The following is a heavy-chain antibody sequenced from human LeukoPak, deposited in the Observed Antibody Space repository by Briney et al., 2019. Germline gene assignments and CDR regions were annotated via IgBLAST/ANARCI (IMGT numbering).Heavy chain of an antibody. V-gene: IGHV3-23*01. CDR2: ISGSGGST. J-gene: IGHJ4*02. CDR3: AKWYGGRSYFDS. CDR1: GFTFSSYA. Sequence: GGSLRLSCAASGFTFSSYAMSWVRQAPGKGLEWVSAISGSGGSTYYADSVKGRFTISRDKSTNTLYLQMNSLRAEDTAVYYCAKWYGGRSYFDSWGQGTLVTVSS. D-gene: IGHD1-26*01.